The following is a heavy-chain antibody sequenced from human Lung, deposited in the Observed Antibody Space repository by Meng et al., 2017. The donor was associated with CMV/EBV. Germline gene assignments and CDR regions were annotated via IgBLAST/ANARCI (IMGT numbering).Heavy chain of an antibody. D-gene: IGHD3-16*01. CDR1: GFIFGNYA. CDR3: TRDYVLNTFYYSGMDV. V-gene: IGHV3-49*04. CDR2: IRTKVHGETT. Sequence: GESLKISCRGSGFIFGNYAIHWVRQGPGKGLEWIGFIRTKVHGETTEDAASVKGRFAISRDDSKNIAYLQMDRLKTEDTAVYYCTRDYVLNTFYYSGMDVWGQGTTVTVSS. J-gene: IGHJ6*02.